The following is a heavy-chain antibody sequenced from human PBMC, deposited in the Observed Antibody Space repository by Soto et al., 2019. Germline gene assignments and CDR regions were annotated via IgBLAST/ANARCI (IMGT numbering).Heavy chain of an antibody. CDR3: ARDEVTMVRGGFGGMDV. J-gene: IGHJ6*02. CDR1: GGSISSGGYY. CDR2: IYYSGST. D-gene: IGHD3-10*01. V-gene: IGHV4-31*03. Sequence: NPSETLSLTCTVSGGSISSGGYYWSWIRQHPGKGLEWIGYIYYSGSTYYNPSLKSRVTISVDTSKNQFSLKLSSVTAADTAVYFCARDEVTMVRGGFGGMDVWGQGTTVTVSS.